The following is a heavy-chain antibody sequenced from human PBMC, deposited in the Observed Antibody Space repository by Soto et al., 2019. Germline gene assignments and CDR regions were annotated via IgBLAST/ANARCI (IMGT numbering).Heavy chain of an antibody. CDR2: ISYDGSNK. V-gene: IGHV3-30*18. CDR3: AKVGVLLDFDY. CDR1: GFTFSSYG. Sequence: LRLSCAASGFTFSSYGMHWVRQAPGKGLEWVAVISYDGSNKYYADSVKGRFTISRDNSKNTLYLQMNSLRAEDTAVYYCAKVGVLLDFDYWGQGTLVTVSS. J-gene: IGHJ4*02. D-gene: IGHD2-8*01.